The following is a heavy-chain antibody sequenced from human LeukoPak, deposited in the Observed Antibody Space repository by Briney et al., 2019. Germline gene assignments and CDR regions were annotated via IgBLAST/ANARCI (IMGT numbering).Heavy chain of an antibody. V-gene: IGHV3-30*04. Sequence: PGGSLRLSCAASGFTFSSYAMHWVRQAPGKGLEWVAVISYDGSNKYYADSVKGRFTISRDNSKNTLYLRMNSLRAEDTAVYYCARGRNGYPRSPHDYWGQGTLVTVSS. CDR3: ARGRNGYPRSPHDY. CDR2: ISYDGSNK. D-gene: IGHD5-24*01. J-gene: IGHJ4*02. CDR1: GFTFSSYA.